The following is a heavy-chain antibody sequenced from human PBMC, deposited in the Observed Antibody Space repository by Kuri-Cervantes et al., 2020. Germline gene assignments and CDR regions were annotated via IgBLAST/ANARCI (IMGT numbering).Heavy chain of an antibody. Sequence: GESLKISCAASGFTFSSYWMSWVRQAPGKGLEWVANIKQDGSEKYYVDSVKGRFTISRDNAKNSLYLQMNSLRAEDTAVYYCARDEEELGLWGYDYPVYPDYWGQGILVTVSS. CDR1: GFTFSSYW. D-gene: IGHD5-12*01. CDR3: ARDEEELGLWGYDYPVYPDY. J-gene: IGHJ4*02. CDR2: IKQDGSEK. V-gene: IGHV3-7*01.